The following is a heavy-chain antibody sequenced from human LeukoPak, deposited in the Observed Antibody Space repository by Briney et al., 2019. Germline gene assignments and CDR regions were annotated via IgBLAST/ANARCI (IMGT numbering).Heavy chain of an antibody. J-gene: IGHJ3*02. V-gene: IGHV4-59*08. CDR1: GGSISSNY. D-gene: IGHD2-21*02. CDR3: ARHMRYCGGDCYTFDI. CDR2: IFYTGST. Sequence: SETLSLTCTVSGGSISSNYWSWIRQPPGKGPEWIGYIFYTGSTNYNPSLESRVTISVDTSKNQFSLKLSSVTAADTAVYYCARHMRYCGGDCYTFDIWGQGTMVTVSS.